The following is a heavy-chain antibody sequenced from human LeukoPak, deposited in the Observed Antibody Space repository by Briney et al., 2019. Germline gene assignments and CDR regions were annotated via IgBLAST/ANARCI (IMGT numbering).Heavy chain of an antibody. CDR3: GRDPNGDYVGAFDF. Sequence: GGSLRLSREASGFTFSNYAMTWVRQAPGKGLEWVSSIRGSGASSFYADSVKGRFAMSRDNSKSTLYLQMNSLRVGDTAVYYCGRDPNGDYVGAFDFGGQGTLVTVSS. J-gene: IGHJ3*01. V-gene: IGHV3-23*01. D-gene: IGHD4-17*01. CDR2: IRGSGASS. CDR1: GFTFSNYA.